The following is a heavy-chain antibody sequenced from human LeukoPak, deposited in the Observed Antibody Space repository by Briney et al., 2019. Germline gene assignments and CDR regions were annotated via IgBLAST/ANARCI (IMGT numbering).Heavy chain of an antibody. CDR3: AIRYCSSTSCPFNYYYHMDV. CDR1: GGTFSSYA. V-gene: IGHV1-69*05. J-gene: IGHJ6*03. D-gene: IGHD2-2*01. CDR2: IIPIFGTA. Sequence: SVKVSCKASGGTFSSYAISWVRQAPGQGLEWMGGIIPIFGTANYAQKFQGRVTITTDESTSTAYMELSSLRSEDTAVYYCAIRYCSSTSCPFNYYYHMDVWGKGTTVTVSS.